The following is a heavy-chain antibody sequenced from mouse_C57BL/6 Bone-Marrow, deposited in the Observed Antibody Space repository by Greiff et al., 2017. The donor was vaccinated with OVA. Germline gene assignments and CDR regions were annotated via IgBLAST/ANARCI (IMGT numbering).Heavy chain of an antibody. CDR3: ASGWEGAWFAY. D-gene: IGHD4-1*01. CDR1: GFSLTSYG. J-gene: IGHJ3*01. V-gene: IGHV2-6*01. CDR2: IWGVGST. Sequence: QVQLKESGPGLVAPSQSLSITCTVSGFSLTSYGVDWVRQSPGKGLEWLGIIWGVGSTNYNSALKSRLSISKDNSKSQVFLKMNSLQTDDTAMYYCASGWEGAWFAYWGQGTLVTVSA.